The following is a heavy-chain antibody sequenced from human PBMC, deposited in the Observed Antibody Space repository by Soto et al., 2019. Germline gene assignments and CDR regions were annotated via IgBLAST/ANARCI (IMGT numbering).Heavy chain of an antibody. CDR2: ISPSTSHI. CDR1: GFTFSSCT. CDR3: SGCSGGACHQNYGMDV. V-gene: IGHV3-21*01. D-gene: IGHD2-15*01. J-gene: IGHJ6*02. Sequence: EVHLVESGGGMVKPGGSLRLSCAVSGFTFSSCTMKWVRQAPGKGLEWVSSISPSTSHIYYADSVTGRFTISRDNAKTSLLLQINSLTAADTDVYYCSGCSGGACHQNYGMDVWGQGTTVTVSS.